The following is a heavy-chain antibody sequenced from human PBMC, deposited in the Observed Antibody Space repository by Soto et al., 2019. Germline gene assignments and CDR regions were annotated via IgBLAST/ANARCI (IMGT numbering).Heavy chain of an antibody. CDR1: GGSFSGYY. D-gene: IGHD6-6*01. Sequence: SETLSLTCAVYGGSFSGYYWSWIRQPPGKGLEWIGEINHSGSTNYNPSLKSRVTMSVDTSKNQFSLKLSSVTAADTAVYYCARDLAARRYYYYGMDVWGQGTTVTVSS. CDR3: ARDLAARRYYYYGMDV. V-gene: IGHV4-34*01. CDR2: INHSGST. J-gene: IGHJ6*02.